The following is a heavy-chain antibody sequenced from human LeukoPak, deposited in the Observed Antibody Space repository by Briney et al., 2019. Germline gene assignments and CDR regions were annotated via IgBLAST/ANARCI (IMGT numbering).Heavy chain of an antibody. CDR2: IYSGGST. V-gene: IGHV3-66*01. CDR1: EFSVGSNY. J-gene: IGHJ6*04. CDR3: AELGITMIGGV. Sequence: GGSLRLSCAASEFSVGSNYMTWVRQAPGKGLEWVSLIYSGGSTYYADSVKGRFTISKDNSKNTLYLQMNSLRAEDTAVYYCAELGITMIGGVWGKGTTVTISS. D-gene: IGHD3-10*02.